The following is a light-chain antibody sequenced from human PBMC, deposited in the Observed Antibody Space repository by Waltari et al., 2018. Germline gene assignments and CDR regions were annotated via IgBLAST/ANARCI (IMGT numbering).Light chain of an antibody. CDR1: HSLLHSNGYNY. V-gene: IGKV2-28*01. CDR3: MQALQTPT. CDR2: LGS. J-gene: IGKJ1*01. Sequence: DLVMTQSPLSLPVTPGEPASISCSSSHSLLHSNGYNYLDWYLQKRGQSPQLLIYLGSNRASGVADRFSGSGSGTDFTLKISRVEAEDVGVYYCMQALQTPTFGQGTKVEIK.